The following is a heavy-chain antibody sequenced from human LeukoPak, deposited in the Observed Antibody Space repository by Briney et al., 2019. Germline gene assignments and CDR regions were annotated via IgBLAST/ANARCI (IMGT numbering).Heavy chain of an antibody. CDR3: ARDPFEYSSSSNAFDI. CDR1: GYTFTSYA. CDR2: INPNSGGT. D-gene: IGHD6-6*01. V-gene: IGHV1-69*13. Sequence: ASVKVSCKASGYTFTSYAMNWVRQAPGQGLEWMGWINPNSGGTNYAQKFQGRVTITADESTSTAYMELSSLRSEDTAVYYCARDPFEYSSSSNAFDIWGQGTMVTVSS. J-gene: IGHJ3*02.